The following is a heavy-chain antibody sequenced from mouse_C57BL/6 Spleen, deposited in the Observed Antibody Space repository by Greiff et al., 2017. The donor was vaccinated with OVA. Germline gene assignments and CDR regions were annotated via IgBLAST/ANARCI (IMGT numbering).Heavy chain of an antibody. Sequence: VQLQQSGPELVKPGASVKISCKASGYTFTDYYMNWVKQSHGKSLEWIGDINPNNGGTSYNQKFKGKATLTVDKSSSTAYMELRSLTSEDSAVYYCARQESYSNHGGYWYFDVWGTGTTVTVSS. V-gene: IGHV1-26*01. CDR3: ARQESYSNHGGYWYFDV. CDR2: INPNNGGT. J-gene: IGHJ1*03. D-gene: IGHD2-5*01. CDR1: GYTFTDYY.